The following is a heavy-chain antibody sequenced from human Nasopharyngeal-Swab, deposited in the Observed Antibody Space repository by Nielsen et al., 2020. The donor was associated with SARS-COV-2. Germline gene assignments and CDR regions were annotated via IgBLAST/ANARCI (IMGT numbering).Heavy chain of an antibody. J-gene: IGHJ3*02. V-gene: IGHV1-18*01. CDR1: GYTFVTQG. D-gene: IGHD3-3*01. CDR2: ISTFNGNT. CDR3: ASEGSGVFGVVIYAFDI. Sequence: ASVKVSCKASGYTFVTQGISWVRQAPGQGLEWMGWISTFNGNTNYAQHLQGRITMTTDTSASTAYMELRSLRSEDTAVYYCASEGSGVFGVVIYAFDIWGPGTLVTVSS.